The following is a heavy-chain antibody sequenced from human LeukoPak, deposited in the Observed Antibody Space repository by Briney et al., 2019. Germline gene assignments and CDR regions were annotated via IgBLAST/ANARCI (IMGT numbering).Heavy chain of an antibody. Sequence: ASVKVSCKASGYTFTGYYMHWVRQAPGQGLEWMGRINPNSGGTNYAQKFQGRVTMTRDTSISTAYIELSRLRSDDTAVYYCARGVRDGYNLYYYYYMDVWGKGTTVTVSS. D-gene: IGHD5-24*01. V-gene: IGHV1-2*06. J-gene: IGHJ6*03. CDR3: ARGVRDGYNLYYYYYMDV. CDR2: INPNSGGT. CDR1: GYTFTGYY.